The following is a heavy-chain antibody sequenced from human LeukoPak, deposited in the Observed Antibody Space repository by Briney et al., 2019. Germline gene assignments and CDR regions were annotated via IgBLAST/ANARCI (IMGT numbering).Heavy chain of an antibody. D-gene: IGHD2-2*01. V-gene: IGHV4-59*01. CDR1: GTSIRSYY. J-gene: IGHJ6*02. CDR3: ARDRSSSWHYYYGMDV. Sequence: SETLSLTCSVSGTSIRSYYWSWLRQPPGKGLEWIGSMYYSGSTNYNPSLKSRVTISVDASKNQFSLKLSSVTAADTAVYYCARDRSSSWHYYYGMDVWGQGTTVTVSS. CDR2: MYYSGST.